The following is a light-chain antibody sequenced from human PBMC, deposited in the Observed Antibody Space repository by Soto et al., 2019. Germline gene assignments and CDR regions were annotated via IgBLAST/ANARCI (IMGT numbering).Light chain of an antibody. CDR1: LSLASNY. J-gene: IGKJ4*01. V-gene: IGKV3-20*01. CDR2: AAS. Sequence: EIVLTQSPGTLSLSPGERATLSCRAALSLASNYIAWYQQKPGQAPRLLIYAASTRASGIPDRFSGSGSGTDFTLTISRLEPEDFAVYYCQQYGRSLLFGGGTKVDIK. CDR3: QQYGRSLL.